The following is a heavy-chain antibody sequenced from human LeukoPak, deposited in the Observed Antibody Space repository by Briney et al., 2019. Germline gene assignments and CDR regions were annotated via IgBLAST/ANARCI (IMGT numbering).Heavy chain of an antibody. Sequence: ASVKVSCKASGYTFTGYYIHWVRQAPGQGLEWMGWINPNSGGTNYAQKFQGRVTMTRDTSISTAYMELRSLRSDDTAVYYCARDLTRYDYSNSGPVDYWGQGTLVTVSS. CDR2: INPNSGGT. CDR3: ARDLTRYDYSNSGPVDY. CDR1: GYTFTGYY. J-gene: IGHJ4*02. V-gene: IGHV1-2*02. D-gene: IGHD4-11*01.